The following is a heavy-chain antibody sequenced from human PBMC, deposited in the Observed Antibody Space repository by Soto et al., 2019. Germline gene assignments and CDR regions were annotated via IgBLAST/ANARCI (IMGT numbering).Heavy chain of an antibody. V-gene: IGHV3-30-3*01. CDR2: ISYDGSNK. Sequence: GGSLRLSCAASGFTFSSYAMHWVRQAPGKGLEWVAVISYDGSNKYYADSVKGRFTISRDNSKNTLYLQMNSLRAEDTAVYYCARDRYYDSSALFDYWGQGTLVTVSS. CDR3: ARDRYYDSSALFDY. D-gene: IGHD3-22*01. J-gene: IGHJ4*02. CDR1: GFTFSSYA.